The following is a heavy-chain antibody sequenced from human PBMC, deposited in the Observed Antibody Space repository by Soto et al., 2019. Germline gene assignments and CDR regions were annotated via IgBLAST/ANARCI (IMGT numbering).Heavy chain of an antibody. CDR1: GYTFTSYD. CDR3: ARGGYYGAGSPFHP. Sequence: QVQLVQSGAEVKKPGASVKVSCKASGYTFTSYDINWVRQATGQGLEWMGWMNPNSGNTGYAQKCQGRGTMTRNTPISTAYMELSSLRCADTAVYYCARGGYYGAGSPFHPWGQGTLVTVSS. V-gene: IGHV1-8*01. CDR2: MNPNSGNT. J-gene: IGHJ5*02. D-gene: IGHD3-10*01.